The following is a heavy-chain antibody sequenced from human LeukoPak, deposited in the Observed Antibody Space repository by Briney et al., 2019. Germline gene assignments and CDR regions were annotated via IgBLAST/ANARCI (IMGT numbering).Heavy chain of an antibody. CDR2: ISGSGGTT. CDR3: ARDRRGGSCYTDY. V-gene: IGHV3-23*01. Sequence: PGGSLRLSCAASGFTFSSYAMSWVRQAPGKGLEWVSAISGSGGTTYYSDSVKGRFTISRDNSKNTLYLQMNSLRAEDTAVYYCARDRRGGSCYTDYWGQGTLVTVSS. CDR1: GFTFSSYA. J-gene: IGHJ4*02. D-gene: IGHD2-15*01.